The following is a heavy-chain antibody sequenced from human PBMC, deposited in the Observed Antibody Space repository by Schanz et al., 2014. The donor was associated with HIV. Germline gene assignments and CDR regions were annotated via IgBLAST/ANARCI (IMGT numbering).Heavy chain of an antibody. Sequence: VQLVDSGGGLVKPGGSLRLSFSSSLFTFIIYSIIFFLLAPGKGLEWVSTVGYGGDNTYYADSVEGRFTISRDNSKNTVYLQMNSLRAEDTALYYCAKRGPYTGRYEYFQQWGQGTLVTVSS. D-gene: IGHD1-26*01. CDR2: VGYGGDNT. V-gene: IGHV3-23*04. CDR3: AKRGPYTGRYEYFQQ. J-gene: IGHJ1*01. CDR1: LFTFIIYS.